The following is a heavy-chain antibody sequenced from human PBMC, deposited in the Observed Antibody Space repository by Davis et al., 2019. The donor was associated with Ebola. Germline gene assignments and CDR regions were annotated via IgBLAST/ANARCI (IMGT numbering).Heavy chain of an antibody. V-gene: IGHV4-59*08. J-gene: IGHJ3*02. CDR3: ARGHGDYGNDAFDI. CDR1: GGSISSYY. CDR2: IYYTGST. Sequence: SETLSLTCTVSGGSISSYYWSWIRQPPGRGLEWIGFIYYTGSTSYNPSLKSRVTISVDTSKNQFSLKLSSVTAADTAVYYCARGHGDYGNDAFDIWGQGTMVTVSS. D-gene: IGHD4-17*01.